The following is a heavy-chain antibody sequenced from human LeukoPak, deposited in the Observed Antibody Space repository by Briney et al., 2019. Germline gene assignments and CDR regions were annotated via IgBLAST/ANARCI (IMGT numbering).Heavy chain of an antibody. CDR1: GGSFSGYY. J-gene: IGHJ4*02. Sequence: PSETLSLTCAVYGGSFSGYYWSWIRQPPGKGLEWIGEINHSGSTNYNPSLKSRVTISVDTSKNQFSLKLSSVTAADTAVYYCARGSVLRFLEWLLFPHKPLDYWGQGTLVTVSS. CDR2: INHSGST. CDR3: ARGSVLRFLEWLLFPHKPLDY. D-gene: IGHD3-3*01. V-gene: IGHV4-34*01.